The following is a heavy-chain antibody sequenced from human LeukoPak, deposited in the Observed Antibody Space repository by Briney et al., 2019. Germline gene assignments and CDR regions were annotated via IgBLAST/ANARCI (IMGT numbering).Heavy chain of an antibody. CDR2: TRNKAHSYTT. J-gene: IGHJ6*02. CDR3: ARDQYCSGGTCPYGMDV. Sequence: PGGPLRLSCAASGFSFSDHYMDWVRKAPGKGLEWVGRTRNKAHSYTTEYAASVKGRFTISRDDSKNSLYLQMNSLKTEDTAVYYCARDQYCSGGTCPYGMDVWGQGTTVTVSS. D-gene: IGHD2-15*01. CDR1: GFSFSDHY. V-gene: IGHV3-72*01.